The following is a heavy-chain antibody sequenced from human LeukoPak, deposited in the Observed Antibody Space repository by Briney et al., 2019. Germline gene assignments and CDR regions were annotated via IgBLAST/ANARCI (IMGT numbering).Heavy chain of an antibody. D-gene: IGHD6-6*01. Sequence: ASVKVSCKASGYTFTSYAMNWVRQAPGQGLEWMGWINTNTGNPTYAQGFTGRFVFSLDTSVSTAYLQICSLKAEDTALYYCARENSSSSFFRYYYYGMDVWGQGTTVTVSS. CDR3: ARENSSSSFFRYYYYGMDV. CDR2: INTNTGNP. V-gene: IGHV7-4-1*01. J-gene: IGHJ6*02. CDR1: GYTFTSYA.